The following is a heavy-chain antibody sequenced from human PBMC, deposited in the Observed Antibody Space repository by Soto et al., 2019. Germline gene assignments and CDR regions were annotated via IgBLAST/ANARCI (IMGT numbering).Heavy chain of an antibody. D-gene: IGHD6-19*01. Sequence: PGGSLRLSCAASGFTFSSYAMSWVRQAPGKGLEWVSAISGSGGSTYYADSVKGRFTISRDNSKNTLYLQMNSLRAEDTAVYYCAKDSTGYSSGWYFHYYYYGMDVWGQGTTVTVSS. J-gene: IGHJ6*02. V-gene: IGHV3-23*01. CDR3: AKDSTGYSSGWYFHYYYYGMDV. CDR2: ISGSGGST. CDR1: GFTFSSYA.